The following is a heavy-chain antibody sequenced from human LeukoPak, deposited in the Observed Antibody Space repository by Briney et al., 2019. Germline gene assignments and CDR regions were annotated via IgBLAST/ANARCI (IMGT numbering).Heavy chain of an antibody. Sequence: SETLSLTRTVSGGSISSYYWSWIRQPAGKGLEWIGRIYTSGSTNYNPSLKSRVTMSVDTSKNQFSLKLSSVTAADTAVYYCAREYYYDGSDWFDPWGQGTLVTVSS. V-gene: IGHV4-4*07. CDR1: GGSISSYY. D-gene: IGHD3-22*01. J-gene: IGHJ5*02. CDR3: AREYYYDGSDWFDP. CDR2: IYTSGST.